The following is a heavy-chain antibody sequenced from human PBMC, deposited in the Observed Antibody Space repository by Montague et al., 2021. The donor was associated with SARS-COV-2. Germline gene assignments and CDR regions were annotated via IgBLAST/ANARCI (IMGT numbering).Heavy chain of an antibody. CDR3: ARADFWSGYLYFDY. Sequence: TAWNKNYNPSLKSRVTTSVDTSKNQFSLKLSSVTAADTAVYYCARADFWSGYLYFDYWGQGTLVTVSS. CDR2: TAWNK. D-gene: IGHD3-3*01. V-gene: IGHV4-61*02. J-gene: IGHJ4*02.